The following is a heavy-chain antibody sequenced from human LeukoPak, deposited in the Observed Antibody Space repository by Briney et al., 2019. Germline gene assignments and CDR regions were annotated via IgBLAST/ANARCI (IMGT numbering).Heavy chain of an antibody. D-gene: IGHD6-13*01. CDR3: ARIPIRIGVAGLGAAGLDY. Sequence: QAGGSLRLSCAASGFTFSSYWMSWVRQAPGKGLEWVANIKQDGSEKYYVDSVKGRFTISRDNAKDSLSLQMNSLRVEDTAVYYCARIPIRIGVAGLGAAGLDYWGQGTLVTVSS. V-gene: IGHV3-7*03. CDR1: GFTFSSYW. CDR2: IKQDGSEK. J-gene: IGHJ4*02.